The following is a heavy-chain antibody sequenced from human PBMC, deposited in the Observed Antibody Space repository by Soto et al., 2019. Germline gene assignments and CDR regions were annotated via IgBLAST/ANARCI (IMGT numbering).Heavy chain of an antibody. CDR1: GFTFSSYG. D-gene: IGHD2-2*01. CDR3: ARGPGAYCSGTSCPYYGMAV. V-gene: IGHV3-33*01. J-gene: IGHJ6*02. Sequence: QVQLVESGGGVVQPGRSLRLSCAASGFTFSSYGMHWVRQAPGKGLEWVAVIWYDGSNKYYADSVKGRFTISRDNSKNTLYLQMTSLRAEDKAVYYCARGPGAYCSGTSCPYYGMAVWGQGTTVTVSS. CDR2: IWYDGSNK.